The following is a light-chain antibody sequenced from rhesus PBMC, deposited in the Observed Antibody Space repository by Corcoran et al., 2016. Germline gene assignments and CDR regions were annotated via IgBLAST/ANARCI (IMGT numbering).Light chain of an antibody. Sequence: EIVMTQSPATLALSPGERATLSCRASQSVSSYLAWYQQKPGQAPRLLIYGASSRATGIPDRFIGSGAGTEFTLTISSLEPEDVGVYYCQQSSNFYSFGQGTKVEI. CDR2: GAS. J-gene: IGKJ2*01. CDR3: QQSSNFYS. CDR1: QSVSSY. V-gene: IGKV3-24*04.